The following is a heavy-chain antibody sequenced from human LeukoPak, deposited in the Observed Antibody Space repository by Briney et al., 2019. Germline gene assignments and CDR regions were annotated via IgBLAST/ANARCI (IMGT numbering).Heavy chain of an antibody. CDR2: INHSGST. D-gene: IGHD3-3*01. J-gene: IGHJ6*02. CDR3: ARGRYDFLYGMDV. CDR1: GGSFSGYY. Sequence: SEILSLTCAVYGGSFSGYYWSWIRQPPGKGLEWIGEINHSGSTNYNPSLKSRVTISVDTSKNQFSLKLSSVTAADTAVYYCARGRYDFLYGMDVWGQGTTVTVSS. V-gene: IGHV4-34*01.